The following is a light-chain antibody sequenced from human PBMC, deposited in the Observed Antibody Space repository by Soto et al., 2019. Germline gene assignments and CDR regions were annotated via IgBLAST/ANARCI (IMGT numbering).Light chain of an antibody. CDR3: ASYTSSATYV. V-gene: IGLV2-14*01. CDR1: SSDVGSYNY. CDR2: DVT. J-gene: IGLJ1*01. Sequence: QSVLTQPASVSGSPGQSITISCTGTSSDVGSYNYVSWYQQHPGKAPKLMIYDVTNRPSGVSSRFSGSKSGNTASLTISGLHAEDEADYYCASYTSSATYVIGTGTKVTVL.